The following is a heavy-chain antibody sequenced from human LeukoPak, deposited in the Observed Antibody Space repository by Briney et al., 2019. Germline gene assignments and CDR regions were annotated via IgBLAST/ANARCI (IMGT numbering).Heavy chain of an antibody. Sequence: PGGSLRLSCAASGFTFSSYEMNWVRQAPGKGLEWVSYISSSGSTIYYADSVKGRFTISRDNAKNSLYLQMNSLRAEDTAVYYCARDHFAVSRFLEWLPTNYYYYMDVWGKGTTVTVSS. CDR2: ISSSGSTI. D-gene: IGHD3-3*01. CDR3: ARDHFAVSRFLEWLPTNYYYYMDV. V-gene: IGHV3-48*03. J-gene: IGHJ6*03. CDR1: GFTFSSYE.